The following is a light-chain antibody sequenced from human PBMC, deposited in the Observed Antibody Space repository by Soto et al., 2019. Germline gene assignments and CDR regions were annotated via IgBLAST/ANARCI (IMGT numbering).Light chain of an antibody. Sequence: EIVMTQSPATLSVSTWESATLSCRASQSVSSNLAWYQQKPGQAPRLLIYGASTRATGIPARFSGSGSGTEFTLTISSLQSEDLAVYYCQQYNNWPRTFGQGNKVEIK. V-gene: IGKV3-15*01. J-gene: IGKJ1*01. CDR2: GAS. CDR3: QQYNNWPRT. CDR1: QSVSSN.